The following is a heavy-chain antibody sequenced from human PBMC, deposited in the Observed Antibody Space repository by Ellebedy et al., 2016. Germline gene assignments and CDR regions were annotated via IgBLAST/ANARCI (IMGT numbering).Heavy chain of an antibody. J-gene: IGHJ4*02. CDR1: GFSLDTDQVV. Sequence: SGPTLVKPTQTLTLTCTFSGFSLDTDQVVVGWIRQPPGGALEWLSFIYGSDDKRYRPSLRSRLTITKDTSKNQVVLTMTNMDPVDTATYFCAHKSVYREVDYWGQGTLVTVSS. V-gene: IGHV2-5*01. CDR3: AHKSVYREVDY. CDR2: IYGSDDK. D-gene: IGHD1-14*01.